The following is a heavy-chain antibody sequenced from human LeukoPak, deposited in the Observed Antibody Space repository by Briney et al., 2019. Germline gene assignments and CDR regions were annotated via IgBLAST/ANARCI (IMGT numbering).Heavy chain of an antibody. CDR2: VIPIFGTA. V-gene: IGHV1-69*13. Sequence: SLKVSCKASGCTFSSYAIRWVRQDPGQGLEWMRGVIPIFGTANYAQKFQGRVTITADESTSTAYMELSSLRSEDTAVYYCARDTGYYDSSGKHDAFDIWGQGTMVTVSS. D-gene: IGHD3-22*01. CDR1: GCTFSSYA. J-gene: IGHJ3*02. CDR3: ARDTGYYDSSGKHDAFDI.